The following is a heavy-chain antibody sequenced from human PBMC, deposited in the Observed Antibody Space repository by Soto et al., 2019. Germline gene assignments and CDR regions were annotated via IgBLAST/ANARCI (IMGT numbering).Heavy chain of an antibody. CDR3: ANRNGAAMVNDAFDI. Sequence: EVQLLESGGGLVQPGGSLRLSCAASGFTFSSYAMSWVRQAPGKGLEWVSAISGSGGSTYYADSVKGRFTISRDNSKHTLYLQMNSLRAEDTAVYYCANRNGAAMVNDAFDIWGQGTMVTVSS. J-gene: IGHJ3*02. D-gene: IGHD5-18*01. CDR1: GFTFSSYA. CDR2: ISGSGGST. V-gene: IGHV3-23*01.